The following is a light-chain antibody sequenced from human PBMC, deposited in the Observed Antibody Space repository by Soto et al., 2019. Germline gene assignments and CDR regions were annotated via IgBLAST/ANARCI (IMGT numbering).Light chain of an antibody. Sequence: QSVLTQPPSVSAAPGQKGPISRSGSKSNIENNYISWYQQLPGTAPKLDIYDNMNGPSGIPDLLSGSKSVTSATLCITGLLTGDDAAYYCVTWDSSRSVVVFGTGTKPTVL. CDR2: DNM. CDR3: VTWDSSRSVVV. J-gene: IGLJ1*01. CDR1: KSNIENNY. V-gene: IGLV1-51*01.